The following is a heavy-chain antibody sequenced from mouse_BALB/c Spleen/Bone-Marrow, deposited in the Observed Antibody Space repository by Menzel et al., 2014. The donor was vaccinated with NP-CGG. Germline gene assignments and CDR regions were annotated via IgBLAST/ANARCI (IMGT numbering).Heavy chain of an antibody. CDR3: TRGGGSSYVEFAY. Sequence: EVQLQESGTVLARPGASVKMSCKASGYTFTSYWMHWVKQRPGQGLEWIGAIYPGNSDTSYNQKFKGKAKLTAVTSTSTPYMELSSLTNEDSAVYYCTRGGGSSYVEFAYWGQGTLVTVSA. CDR2: IYPGNSDT. V-gene: IGHV1-5*01. D-gene: IGHD1-1*01. CDR1: GYTFTSYW. J-gene: IGHJ3*01.